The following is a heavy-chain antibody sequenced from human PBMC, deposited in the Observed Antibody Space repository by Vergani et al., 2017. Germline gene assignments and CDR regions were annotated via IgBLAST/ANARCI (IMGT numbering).Heavy chain of an antibody. J-gene: IGHJ4*01. V-gene: IGHV3-23*01. CDR3: ARAYGRYDWFDY. CDR2: ISSDGGST. CDR1: GFTFSTYA. Sequence: EVQLLESGGGLVQPGGSLRLSCAASGFTFSTYAMTWVRQAPGKGLEWVSTISSDGGSTYYADSVKGRFTISRDNSKNTLYLQMSSLRAEDTAVYYCARAYGRYDWFDYWGQRTLVTVSS. D-gene: IGHD1-20*01.